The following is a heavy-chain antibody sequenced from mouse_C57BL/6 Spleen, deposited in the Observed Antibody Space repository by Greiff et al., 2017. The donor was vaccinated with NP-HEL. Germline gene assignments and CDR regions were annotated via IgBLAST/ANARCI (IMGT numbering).Heavy chain of an antibody. Sequence: VQLQESGPGLAKPSQTLSLTCSVTGYSITSDYWNWIRKFPGNKLEYIGYISYSGSTYYNPSLKSRISITRATSKNQYYLPLQSVTTEYTATYYCATSLYSNLDYWGQGTSVTFAS. V-gene: IGHV3-8*01. CDR2: ISYSGST. CDR3: ATSLYSNLDY. D-gene: IGHD2-5*01. J-gene: IGHJ4*01. CDR1: GYSITSDY.